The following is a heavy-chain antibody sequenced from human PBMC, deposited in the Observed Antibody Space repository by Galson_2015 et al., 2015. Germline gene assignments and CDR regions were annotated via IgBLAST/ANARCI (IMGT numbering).Heavy chain of an antibody. V-gene: IGHV3-7*01. CDR2: INEDGSRT. CDR1: GFTFRSFW. D-gene: IGHD3-16*01. J-gene: IGHJ3*02. CDR3: ANERPGGSLLLNDAFDI. Sequence: SLRLSCAASGFTFRSFWMNWVRQAPGEGLEWVANINEDGSRTNYVDSVKGRFTISRDNAGRSVFLQMNSLRAEDTAVYYCANERPGGSLLLNDAFDIWGQGTMVTVSS.